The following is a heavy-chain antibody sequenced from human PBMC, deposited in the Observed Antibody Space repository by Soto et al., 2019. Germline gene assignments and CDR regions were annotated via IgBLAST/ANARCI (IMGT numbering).Heavy chain of an antibody. V-gene: IGHV3-30*04. CDR3: ARAAGYKGDFEY. Sequence: QVQLVESGGGVVQPGRSLRLSCAASGFTFSSYAMHWVRQAPGKGLEWVAVISYDGSNKNYPDSVKGPVTIYRDNSKNTLYLQMYNLRAEDTAVYYCARAAGYKGDFEYWGKGTLVTVSS. CDR2: ISYDGSNK. CDR1: GFTFSSYA. J-gene: IGHJ4*02. D-gene: IGHD3-9*01.